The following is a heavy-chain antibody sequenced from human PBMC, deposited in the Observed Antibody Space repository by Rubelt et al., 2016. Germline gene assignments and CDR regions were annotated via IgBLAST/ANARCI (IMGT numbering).Heavy chain of an antibody. Sequence: QVQLVQSGAEVKKPGASVEVSCKASGYTFTTYGLNWVRQAPGQGLEWMGWISAYNGNTNHAQKRQGRVTMTTDTSTGTAYMELRSLGSDDTAVYYCARCRRAGGAVAGTWDYWGQGTLVTVSS. CDR3: ARCRRAGGAVAGTWDY. D-gene: IGHD6-19*01. J-gene: IGHJ4*02. V-gene: IGHV1-18*01. CDR2: ISAYNGNT. CDR1: GYTFTTYG.